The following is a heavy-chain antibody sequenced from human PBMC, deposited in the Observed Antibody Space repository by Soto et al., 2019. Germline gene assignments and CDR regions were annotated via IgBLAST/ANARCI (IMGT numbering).Heavy chain of an antibody. J-gene: IGHJ4*02. CDR3: ARGRFLGGLDY. Sequence: QVQLQESGPGLVKPSETLSLTCTVSGGSISSYYWSWIRQPPGKGLEWIGYIYYSGSTNYNPSLKSRVTISVDTSKNQFSLKLSSVTAADTAVYYCARGRFLGGLDYWGQGTLVTVSS. D-gene: IGHD3-3*01. V-gene: IGHV4-59*01. CDR2: IYYSGST. CDR1: GGSISSYY.